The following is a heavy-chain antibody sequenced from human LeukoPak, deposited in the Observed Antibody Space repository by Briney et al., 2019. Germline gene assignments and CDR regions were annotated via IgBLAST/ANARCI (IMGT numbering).Heavy chain of an antibody. CDR2: IYYSGST. J-gene: IGHJ4*02. D-gene: IGHD5-18*01. CDR1: GGSISSYY. CDR3: ARASISSPNTAMVDFDY. Sequence: SETLSLTCTVPGGSISSYYWSWIRQPPGKGLEWIGYIYYSGSTNYNPSLKSRVTISVDTSKNQFSLKLSSVTAADTAVCYCARASISSPNTAMVDFDYWGQGTLVTVSS. V-gene: IGHV4-59*01.